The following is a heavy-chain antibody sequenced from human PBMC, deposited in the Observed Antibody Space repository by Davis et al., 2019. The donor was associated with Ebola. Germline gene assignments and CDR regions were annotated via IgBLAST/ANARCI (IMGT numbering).Heavy chain of an antibody. D-gene: IGHD1-26*01. V-gene: IGHV4-34*01. CDR2: INHSGST. CDR3: ARPIVGASYYYYYGMDV. CDR1: GGSFSGYY. Sequence: MPSETLSLTCAVYGGSFSGYYWSWIRQPPGKGLEWIGEINHSGSTNYNPSLKSRVTISVDKSKNQFSLKLSSVTAADTAVYYCARPIVGASYYYYYGMDVWGKGTTVTVSS. J-gene: IGHJ6*04.